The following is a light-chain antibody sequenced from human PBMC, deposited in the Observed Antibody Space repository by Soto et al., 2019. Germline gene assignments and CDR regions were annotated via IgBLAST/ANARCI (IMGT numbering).Light chain of an antibody. CDR1: SSNIVSNT. Sequence: QSVLTQPPSASGTPGQRVTISCSGSSSNIVSNTVNWYQQLPGTAPKLLIYKNDRRPSGVPDRFSGSKSGTSASLAISGLQSEDEADYYCAAWDATLNAVVFGGGTKLTVL. J-gene: IGLJ2*01. CDR2: KND. V-gene: IGLV1-44*01. CDR3: AAWDATLNAVV.